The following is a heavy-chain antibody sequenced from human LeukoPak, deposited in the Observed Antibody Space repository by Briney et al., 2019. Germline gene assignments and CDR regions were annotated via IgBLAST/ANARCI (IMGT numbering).Heavy chain of an antibody. CDR1: GFTFSSYS. D-gene: IGHD4/OR15-4a*01. CDR2: TSDRGDYT. Sequence: PGGSLRLSCAASGFTFSSYSMSWVRQAPGKGLEWVSGTSDRGDYTYYADSVKGRFTISRDTSKNTLYLQMNSLRAEDTALYFCAKKAQYDGHYPLDYWGQGILVTVSS. J-gene: IGHJ4*02. CDR3: AKKAQYDGHYPLDY. V-gene: IGHV3-23*01.